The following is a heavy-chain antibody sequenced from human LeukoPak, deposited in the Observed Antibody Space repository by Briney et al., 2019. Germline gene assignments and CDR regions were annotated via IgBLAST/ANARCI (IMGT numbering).Heavy chain of an antibody. CDR3: ARTSTLYYDILTGYAFDI. CDR2: IYYSGST. D-gene: IGHD3-9*01. Sequence: NPSETLSLTCTVSGGSISSYYWSWIRQPLGKGLEWIGYIYYSGSTNYNPSLKSRVTISVDTSKNQFSLKLSSVTAADTAVYYCARTSTLYYDILTGYAFDIWGQGTMVTVSS. V-gene: IGHV4-59*01. CDR1: GGSISSYY. J-gene: IGHJ3*02.